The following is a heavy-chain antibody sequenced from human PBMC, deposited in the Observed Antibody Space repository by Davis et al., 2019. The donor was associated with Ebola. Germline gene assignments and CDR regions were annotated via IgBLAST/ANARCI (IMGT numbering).Heavy chain of an antibody. D-gene: IGHD6-19*01. V-gene: IGHV1-18*01. J-gene: IGHJ5*02. Sequence: ASVKVSCKASGYTFTSYGISWVRQAPGQGLEWMGWISAYNGNTNYAQKLQGRVTMTRNTSISTAYMELSSLRSEDTAVYYCASAAGWLANWFDPWGQGTLVTVSS. CDR3: ASAAGWLANWFDP. CDR2: ISAYNGNT. CDR1: GYTFTSYG.